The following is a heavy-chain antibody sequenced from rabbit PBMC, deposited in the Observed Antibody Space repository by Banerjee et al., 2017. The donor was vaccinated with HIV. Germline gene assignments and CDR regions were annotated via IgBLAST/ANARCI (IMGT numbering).Heavy chain of an antibody. D-gene: IGHD2-1*01. V-gene: IGHV1S43*01. CDR1: GSDFSSNA. CDR2: IYSSNGDK. CDR3: ARDLGIYSYGDYGERPIYYFNL. J-gene: IGHJ4*01. Sequence: QQQLEESGGGLVKPGGTLTLTCKASGSDFSSNAMCWVRQAPGKGLELIACIYSSNGDKWYASWVDGRFTISSDNAQNTVDLQMNSLTAADTATYFCARDLGIYSYGDYGERPIYYFNLWGPGTLVTVS.